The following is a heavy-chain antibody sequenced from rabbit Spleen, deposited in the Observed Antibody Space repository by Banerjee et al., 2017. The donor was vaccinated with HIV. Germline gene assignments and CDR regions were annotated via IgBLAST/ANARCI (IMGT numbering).Heavy chain of an antibody. CDR1: GFSFSGSHY. D-gene: IGHD8-1*01. CDR2: INVITAKT. V-gene: IGHV1S40*01. CDR3: ARDTGSSFSSYGMDL. J-gene: IGHJ6*01. Sequence: QSLEESGGDLVKPGASLTLTCTASGFSFSGSHYMCWVRQAPGKGLEWIGCINVITAKTVYATWAKGRFTISRASSTTVFLQMTRVTVADTATYFCARDTGSSFSSYGMDLWGPGTLVTVS.